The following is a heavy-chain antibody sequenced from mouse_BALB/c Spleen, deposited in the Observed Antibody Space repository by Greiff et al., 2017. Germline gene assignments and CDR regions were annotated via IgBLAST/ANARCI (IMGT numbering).Heavy chain of an antibody. J-gene: IGHJ2*01. CDR1: GFSLTGYG. CDR2: IWGYGST. V-gene: IGHV2-6-7*01. D-gene: IGHD1-1*01. Sequence: QVQLQQSGPGLVAPSQSLSITCTVSGFSLTGYGVNWVRQPPGKGLEWLGMIWGYGSTDYNSALKSRLSISKDNSKSQVFLKMNSLQTDDTARYYCAREVYYGYFDYWGQGTTLTVSS. CDR3: AREVYYGYFDY.